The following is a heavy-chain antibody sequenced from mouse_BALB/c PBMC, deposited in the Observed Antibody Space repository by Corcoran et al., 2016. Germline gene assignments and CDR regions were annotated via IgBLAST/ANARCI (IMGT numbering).Heavy chain of an antibody. CDR1: GFNIKDTY. CDR3: GRSREGNYVVY. J-gene: IGHJ2*01. V-gene: IGHV14-3*02. Sequence: EVQLQQSGAELVKPGASVKLSCTASGFNIKDTYMHWVKQRPEQGLEWIGRIDPANCNTKYDPKFQGKATMTADTSSNTVYLQLSSLTSEATAVYYCGRSREGNYVVYWGQGTTLTFSS. D-gene: IGHD2-1*01. CDR2: IDPANCNT.